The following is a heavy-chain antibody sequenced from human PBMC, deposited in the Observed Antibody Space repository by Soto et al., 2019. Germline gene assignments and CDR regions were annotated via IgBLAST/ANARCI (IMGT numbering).Heavy chain of an antibody. J-gene: IGHJ4*02. Sequence: QITLKESGPTLVKPTQTLTLTCTFSGFSLGTHGVAVGWVRQPAGKALEWLALIYCDDDKYYRASLNSRLTITKDTSKSQVVLPMPNMEPVDTGTYSCAHSMLYCTGGSCSTYFDTSGQGTLVTVSS. V-gene: IGHV2-5*02. CDR1: GFSLGTHGVA. CDR3: AHSMLYCTGGSCSTYFDT. CDR2: IYCDDDK. D-gene: IGHD2-15*01.